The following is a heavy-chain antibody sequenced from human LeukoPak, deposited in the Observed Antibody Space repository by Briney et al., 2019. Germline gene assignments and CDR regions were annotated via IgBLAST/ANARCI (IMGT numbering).Heavy chain of an antibody. D-gene: IGHD4-17*01. CDR1: GFTFSRHG. Sequence: GGSLRLSCAASGFTFSRHGMHWVRQAPGKGLEWVTVISNDGNKKYYADSVKGRFTTSRDNSKLYLQMDSLRPEDTAVYYCAKDRSPTVTSFYYYHGMDVWGQGNTVTVSS. J-gene: IGHJ6*02. CDR2: ISNDGNKK. V-gene: IGHV3-30*18. CDR3: AKDRSPTVTSFYYYHGMDV.